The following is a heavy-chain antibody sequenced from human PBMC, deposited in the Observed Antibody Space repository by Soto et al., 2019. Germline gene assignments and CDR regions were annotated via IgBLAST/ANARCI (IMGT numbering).Heavy chain of an antibody. V-gene: IGHV3-30*18. CDR2: ISYDGSNK. CDR3: AKDWDTAMEIDAFDI. D-gene: IGHD5-18*01. Sequence: GGSLRLSCAASGFTFSSYGMHWVRQAPGKGLEWVAVISYDGSNKYYADSVKGRFTISRDNSKNTLYLQMNSLRAEDTAVYYCAKDWDTAMEIDAFDIWGQGTMVTVSS. J-gene: IGHJ3*02. CDR1: GFTFSSYG.